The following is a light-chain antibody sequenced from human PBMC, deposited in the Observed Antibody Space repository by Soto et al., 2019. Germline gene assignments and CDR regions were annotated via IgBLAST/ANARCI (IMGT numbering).Light chain of an antibody. CDR3: QQYNTYSWT. J-gene: IGKJ1*01. V-gene: IGKV1-5*03. CDR2: EAS. Sequence: DIQMTQSPSTLSASVGDRVTITCRASQSIKSWLAWYQQKPGKAPKLLIYEASSLESGFPSRLGGSGNGTEFTLTISSLQPDDFATYYCQQYNTYSWTFGQGTKVEIK. CDR1: QSIKSW.